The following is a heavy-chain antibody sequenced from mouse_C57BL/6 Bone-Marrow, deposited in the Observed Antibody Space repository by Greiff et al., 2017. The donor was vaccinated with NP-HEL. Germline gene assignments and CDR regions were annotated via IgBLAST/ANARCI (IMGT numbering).Heavy chain of an antibody. D-gene: IGHD1-1*01. CDR3: AILLYYYGSSYWYFDV. V-gene: IGHV1-69*01. CDR1: GYTFTSYW. Sequence: QVQLKQPGAELVMPGASVKLSCKASGYTFTSYWMHWVKQRPGQGLEWIGEIDPSDSYTNYNQKFKGKSTLTVDKSSSTAYMQLSSLTSEDSAVYYCAILLYYYGSSYWYFDVWGTGTTVTVSS. CDR2: IDPSDSYT. J-gene: IGHJ1*03.